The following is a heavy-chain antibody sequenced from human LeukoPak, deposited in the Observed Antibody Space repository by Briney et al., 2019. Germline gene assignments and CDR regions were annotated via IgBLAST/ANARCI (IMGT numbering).Heavy chain of an antibody. J-gene: IGHJ4*02. D-gene: IGHD1-26*01. Sequence: PSETLSLTCTVSGGSISSSSYYWGWIRQPPGKGLEWIGEVHLNGATNYNPSLESRVSMSIDKSKNHLSLELSSVTAADTAMYYCTRESGAFTPFGFWGQGTLVTVSS. V-gene: IGHV4-39*07. CDR2: VHLNGAT. CDR1: GGSISSSSYY. CDR3: TRESGAFTPFGF.